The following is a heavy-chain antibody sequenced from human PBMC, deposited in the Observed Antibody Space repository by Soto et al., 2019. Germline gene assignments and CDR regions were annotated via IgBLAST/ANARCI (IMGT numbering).Heavy chain of an antibody. CDR2: IRQDGGQM. D-gene: IGHD3-22*01. V-gene: IGHV3-7*05. Sequence: EVQLEQSGGGLVQPGGSLRLSCVASRITFIGYSMSWVRQAPGRGLEWVATIRQDGGQMYYVDSVKGRFTIPRDRAKNSLDLQMYSLAVEDTTLYSCSTTSGYWGQGILVTVSS. CDR1: RITFIGYS. CDR3: STTSGY. J-gene: IGHJ4*02.